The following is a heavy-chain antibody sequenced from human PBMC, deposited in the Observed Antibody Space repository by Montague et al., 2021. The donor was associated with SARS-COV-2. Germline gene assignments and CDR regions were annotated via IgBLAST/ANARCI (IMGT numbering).Heavy chain of an antibody. Sequence: SLRLSCAASGFIFSSYWMSWVRQAPGKGLEWVANIKQDGSEKYYVDSVKGRFTISRDNAKNSLYLQMNSLRAEDTAVYYCARGGLYYYGSGSYWLPEHYYYYGMDVWGQGTTVTVSS. V-gene: IGHV3-7*01. CDR3: ARGGLYYYGSGSYWLPEHYYYYGMDV. D-gene: IGHD3-10*01. J-gene: IGHJ6*02. CDR1: GFIFSSYW. CDR2: IKQDGSEK.